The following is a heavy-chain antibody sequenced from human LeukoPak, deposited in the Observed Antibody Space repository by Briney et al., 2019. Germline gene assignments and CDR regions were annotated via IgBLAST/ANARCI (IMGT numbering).Heavy chain of an antibody. CDR3: AKDEEDIVVVVAATLDY. J-gene: IGHJ4*02. CDR2: IDSGASTT. V-gene: IGHV3-48*03. D-gene: IGHD2-15*01. Sequence: GGSLRLSCVGSGYTFSGFEMNWVRQAPGKGLEWIAYIDSGASTTYYADTVKGRFTISRDNAKNSLYLQMNSLRAEDTAVYYCAKDEEDIVVVVAATLDYWGQGTLVTVSS. CDR1: GYTFSGFE.